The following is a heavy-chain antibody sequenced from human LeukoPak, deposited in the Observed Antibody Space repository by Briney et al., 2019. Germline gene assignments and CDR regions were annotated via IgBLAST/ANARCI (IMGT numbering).Heavy chain of an antibody. CDR3: ARDLMEYSSSRGDLGWFDP. CDR1: GYTFTGHY. J-gene: IGHJ5*02. V-gene: IGHV1-2*02. D-gene: IGHD6-13*01. CDR2: INPNSGGT. Sequence: ASVKVSCKASGYTFTGHYMHWVRQAPGQGLEWMGWINPNSGGTNYAQKFQGRVTITADESTSTAYMELSSLRSEDTAVYYCARDLMEYSSSRGDLGWFDPWGQGTLVTVSS.